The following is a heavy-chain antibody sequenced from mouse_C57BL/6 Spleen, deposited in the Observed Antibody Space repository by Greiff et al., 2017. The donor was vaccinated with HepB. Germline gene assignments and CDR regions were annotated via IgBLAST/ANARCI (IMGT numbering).Heavy chain of an antibody. J-gene: IGHJ3*01. CDR1: GYSITSGYY. V-gene: IGHV3-6*01. Sequence: VQLKESGPGLVKPSQSLSLTCSVTGYSITSGYYWNWIRQFPGNKLEWMGYISYDGSNNYNPSLKNRISITRDTSKNQFFLKLNSVTTEDTATYYCANALFAYWGPGTLVTVSA. CDR2: ISYDGSN. CDR3: ANALFAY.